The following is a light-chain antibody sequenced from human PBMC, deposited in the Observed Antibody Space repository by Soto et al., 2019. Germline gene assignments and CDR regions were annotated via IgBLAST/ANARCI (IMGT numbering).Light chain of an antibody. J-gene: IGKJ4*01. CDR1: QSVSSSF. Sequence: EIVLTQSPGTLSLSPGERATLSCRASQSVSSSFLAWYQQKPGQAPRLLIYGASNRATGIPDRFSGSGSGTDFTLTISRLEPEDFAVYYCQQYRSSLLTFGGGTKVEIK. CDR3: QQYRSSLLT. V-gene: IGKV3-20*01. CDR2: GAS.